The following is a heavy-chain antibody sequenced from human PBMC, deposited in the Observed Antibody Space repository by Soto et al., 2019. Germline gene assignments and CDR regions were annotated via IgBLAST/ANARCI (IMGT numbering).Heavy chain of an antibody. CDR1: GFTFSDYY. D-gene: IGHD3-3*01. J-gene: IGHJ6*02. CDR2: ISSSSSYT. CDR3: ARDSSGYDFWSASGGMDV. Sequence: GGSLRLSCAASGFTFSDYYMSWIRRAPGKGLEWVSYISSSSSYTNYADSVKGRFTISRDNAKNSLYLQMNSLRAEDTAVYYCARDSSGYDFWSASGGMDVWGQGTTVTVSS. V-gene: IGHV3-11*06.